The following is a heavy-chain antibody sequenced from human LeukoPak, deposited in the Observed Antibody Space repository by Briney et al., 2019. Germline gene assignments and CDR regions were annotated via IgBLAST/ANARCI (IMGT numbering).Heavy chain of an antibody. J-gene: IGHJ3*02. CDR2: ISSSGSYI. D-gene: IGHD3-9*01. V-gene: IGHV3-21*01. Sequence: GGSLRLSCAASGFTFSSYSINWVRQAPGKGLEWVSSISSSGSYIFSADSVKGRFTISRDTAKNSVYLQMNSLRAEDTAVYYCARGDPRCYDILTDDTFDKWGQGTMVTVSS. CDR1: GFTFSSYS. CDR3: ARGDPRCYDILTDDTFDK.